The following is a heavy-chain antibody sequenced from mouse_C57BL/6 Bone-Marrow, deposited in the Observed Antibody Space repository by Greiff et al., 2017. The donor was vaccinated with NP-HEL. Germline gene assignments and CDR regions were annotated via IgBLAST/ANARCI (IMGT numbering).Heavy chain of an antibody. CDR2: IDPNSGGT. Sequence: QVQLKQPGAELVKPGASVKLSCKASGYTFTSYWMHWVKQRPGRGLEWIGRIDPNSGGTKYNEKFKGKATLTVDTSSSTAYMQLSSLTSEDSAVYYCARYDYYYGSSPYYAMDYWGQGTSVTVSS. J-gene: IGHJ4*01. V-gene: IGHV1-62-3*01. D-gene: IGHD1-1*01. CDR3: ARYDYYYGSSPYYAMDY. CDR1: GYTFTSYW.